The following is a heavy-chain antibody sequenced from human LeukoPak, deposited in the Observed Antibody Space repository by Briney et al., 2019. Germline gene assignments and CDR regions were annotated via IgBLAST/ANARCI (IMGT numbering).Heavy chain of an antibody. J-gene: IGHJ4*02. CDR2: ISGTSSTI. V-gene: IGHV3-48*02. CDR1: GFTFSSYS. Sequence: AGSLRLSCAASGFTFSSYSMNWVRQAPGKGLEWISYISGTSSTIYYADSGKGRFTISRDNAKNSLYLQMNSLRDEDTAVYYCARRGPGGNSPPNYFDYWGQGTLVTVSS. D-gene: IGHD4-23*01. CDR3: ARRGPGGNSPPNYFDY.